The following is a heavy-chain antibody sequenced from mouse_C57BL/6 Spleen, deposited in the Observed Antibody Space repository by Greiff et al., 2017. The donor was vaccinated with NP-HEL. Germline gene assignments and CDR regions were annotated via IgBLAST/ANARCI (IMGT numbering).Heavy chain of an antibody. D-gene: IGHD2-2*01. J-gene: IGHJ3*01. CDR3: ARDFGYDGAWFAY. V-gene: IGHV5-4*01. CDR2: ISDGGSYT. Sequence: EVQRVESGGGLVKPGGSLKLSCAASGFTFSSYAMSWVRQTPEKRLEWVATISDGGSYTYYPDNVKGRFTISRDNAKNNLYLQMSHLRSEDTAMYYCARDFGYDGAWFAYWGQGTLVTVSA. CDR1: GFTFSSYA.